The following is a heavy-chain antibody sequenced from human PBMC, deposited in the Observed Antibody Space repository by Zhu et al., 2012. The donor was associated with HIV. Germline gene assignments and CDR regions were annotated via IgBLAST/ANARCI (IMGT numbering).Heavy chain of an antibody. Sequence: QVQLQESGPGLVKPSETLSLTCTVSGYSISSGYYWGWIRQSPGKGLEWTGSIHYSVSTYYNPSLKSRVTMSVDTSKNQFSLKLNSVTAADTAVYYCANHDYGDYYAFDIWGQGTMVTVSS. V-gene: IGHV4-38-2*02. J-gene: IGHJ3*02. D-gene: IGHD4-17*01. CDR1: GYSISSGYY. CDR3: ANHDYGDYYAFDI. CDR2: IHYSVST.